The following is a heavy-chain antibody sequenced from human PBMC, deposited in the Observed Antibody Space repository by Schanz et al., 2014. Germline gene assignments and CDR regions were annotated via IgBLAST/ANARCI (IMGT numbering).Heavy chain of an antibody. CDR2: IKQDESER. V-gene: IGHV3-7*01. CDR3: AKVVASGPTTGPFDP. CDR1: GFTFSTYW. D-gene: IGHD1-26*01. J-gene: IGHJ5*02. Sequence: EVQLVESGGGLVQPGGSLRLSCAASGFTFSTYWMSWVRQAPGKGLEWVANIKQDESERSYVDSVKGRFTISRDNAKNSLYLQMNSLRAEDTALYYCAKVVASGPTTGPFDPWG.